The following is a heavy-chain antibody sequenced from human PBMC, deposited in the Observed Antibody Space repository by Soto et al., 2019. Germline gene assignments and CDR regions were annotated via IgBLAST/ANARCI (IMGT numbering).Heavy chain of an antibody. J-gene: IGHJ6*02. V-gene: IGHV3-7*01. Sequence: GSLRLSCAASGFTFSSYWMSWVRQAPGKGLEWVANIKQDGSEKYYVDSVKGRFTISRDNAKNSLYLQMNSLRAEDTAVYYCARDFSSSFHGMDVWGQGTTVTVSS. CDR2: IKQDGSEK. CDR3: ARDFSSSFHGMDV. CDR1: GFTFSSYW. D-gene: IGHD2-2*01.